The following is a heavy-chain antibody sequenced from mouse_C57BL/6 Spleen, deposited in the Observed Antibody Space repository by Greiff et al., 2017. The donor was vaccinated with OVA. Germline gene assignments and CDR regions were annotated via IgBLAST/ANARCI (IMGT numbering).Heavy chain of an antibody. V-gene: IGHV1-82*01. D-gene: IGHD2-1*01. CDR1: GYAFSSSC. J-gene: IGHJ2*01. Sequence: VKLMESGPELVKPGASVKISCKASGYAFSSSCMHWVKQRPGKGLEWIGRIYPGDGDTNYAGKFKGKATMTADKSSSTAYMQLSSLTSEDSAVYFCAKSYGNLFDYWGQGTTLTVSS. CDR3: AKSYGNLFDY. CDR2: IYPGDGDT.